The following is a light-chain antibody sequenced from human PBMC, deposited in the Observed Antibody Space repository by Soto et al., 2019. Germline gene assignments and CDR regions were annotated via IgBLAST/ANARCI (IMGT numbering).Light chain of an antibody. Sequence: DIQMTQDPSTLSASVGDRVTVTCRASQSVSSWLAWYQQKPGKAPKLLIYDASSLESGVRSRFSGSGSGTEFPLPIRSLQPDDFATYYCQQYNSYSRTFGQGTKVDIK. CDR3: QQYNSYSRT. CDR1: QSVSSW. CDR2: DAS. V-gene: IGKV1-5*01. J-gene: IGKJ1*01.